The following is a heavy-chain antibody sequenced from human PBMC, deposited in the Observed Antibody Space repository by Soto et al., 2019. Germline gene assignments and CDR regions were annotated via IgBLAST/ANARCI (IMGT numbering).Heavy chain of an antibody. Sequence: SETLSLTCTVSGGSISSSSYYWGWIRQPPGKGLEWIGSIYYSGSTYYNPSLKSRVTISVDTSKNQFSLKLSSVTAADTAVYYCARHGVDIVATNGLDYWGQGTLVTVSS. V-gene: IGHV4-39*01. CDR1: GGSISSSSYY. CDR2: IYYSGST. D-gene: IGHD5-12*01. CDR3: ARHGVDIVATNGLDY. J-gene: IGHJ4*02.